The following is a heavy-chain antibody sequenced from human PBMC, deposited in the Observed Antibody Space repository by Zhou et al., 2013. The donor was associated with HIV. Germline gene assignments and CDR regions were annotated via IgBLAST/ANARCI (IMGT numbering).Heavy chain of an antibody. CDR3: GRGPYYSNAPGGPLDI. CDR1: GGTFSSYA. Sequence: QVQLVQSGAEVKKPGSSVKVSCKASGGTFSSYAISWVRQAPGQGLEWMGRIIPILGIANYAQKFQGRVTITADKSTSTAYMELSSLRSEDTAVYYCGRGPYYSNAPGGPLDIWGQGTWVTISS. CDR2: IIPILGIA. J-gene: IGHJ3*02. V-gene: IGHV1-69*04. D-gene: IGHD1-26*01.